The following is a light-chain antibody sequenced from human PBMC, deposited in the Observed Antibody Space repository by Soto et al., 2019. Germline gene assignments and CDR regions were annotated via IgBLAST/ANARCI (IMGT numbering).Light chain of an antibody. V-gene: IGKV2-30*01. CDR3: IQNTHWPYT. J-gene: IGKJ2*01. CDR1: QGLVYSDGNIY. CDR2: KVS. Sequence: DVVMTQSPLSLPVSLGQPASISCRSSQGLVYSDGNIYLSWFHRSPGQSPRRLMYKVSNRESGVPNRFSGSGSGTDFTLKISRVEADDVGICYCIQNTHWPYTFCHANNLDIK.